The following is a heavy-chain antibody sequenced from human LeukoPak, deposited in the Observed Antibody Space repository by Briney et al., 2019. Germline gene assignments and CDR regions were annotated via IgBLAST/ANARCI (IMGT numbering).Heavy chain of an antibody. V-gene: IGHV3-23*01. D-gene: IGHD5-24*01. CDR2: IASSGRNT. CDR1: GFNFNDAA. CDR3: AKDIQSTA. Sequence: GGSLRLSCAASGFNFNDAAMTWVRQAPGKGLEWVSLIASSGRNTYYTDSVRGRFTTSRDNSKKTLSLQMNSLRVEDTAIYYCAKDIQSTAWGLGTMVTVSS. J-gene: IGHJ3*01.